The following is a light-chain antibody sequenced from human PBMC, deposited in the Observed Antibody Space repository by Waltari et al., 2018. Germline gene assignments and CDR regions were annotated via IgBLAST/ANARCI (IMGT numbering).Light chain of an antibody. Sequence: QSVLTQPPSASGTPGQRVTISCSGSRSNIGTNTVNWYQQVPGTAPKFLIYINNQRPSGFPDRFSGSKSGTSASLAISGLQSEDEADYCCAAWDDSLNGVVFGGGTKLTVL. J-gene: IGLJ2*01. CDR3: AAWDDSLNGVV. V-gene: IGLV1-44*01. CDR1: RSNIGTNT. CDR2: INN.